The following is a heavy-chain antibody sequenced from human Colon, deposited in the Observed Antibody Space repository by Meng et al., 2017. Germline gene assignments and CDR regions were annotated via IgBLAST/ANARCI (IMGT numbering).Heavy chain of an antibody. J-gene: IGHJ4*02. D-gene: IGHD3-22*01. V-gene: IGHV4-30-4*01. Sequence: QVQLQESGPGLVKPSQTLSLTCSVSGGSISSGDSYWSWIRQPPGKGLEWIGYIYYSGSTYYNPSLRSRITISVDTSKNQFSLRLRSVTAADTAVYYCARATRNYYDSSGSYSWGQGTLVTVSS. CDR2: IYYSGST. CDR3: ARATRNYYDSSGSYS. CDR1: GGSISSGDSY.